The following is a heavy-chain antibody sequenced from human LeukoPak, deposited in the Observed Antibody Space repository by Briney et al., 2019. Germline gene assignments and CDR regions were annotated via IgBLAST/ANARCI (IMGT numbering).Heavy chain of an antibody. CDR2: ISRSSRHL. V-gene: IGHV3-21*01. Sequence: GGSLRLSCAASGFTFSSYSMNWVRQAPGKGLEWVSSISRSSRHLYYADSVKGRFTISRDDAKNSVYLQMNSLRADETAVYYCVRDFDAVTTAYLQLWGQGTLVTVSS. CDR1: GFTFSSYS. CDR3: VRDFDAVTTAYLQL. J-gene: IGHJ1*01. D-gene: IGHD4-17*01.